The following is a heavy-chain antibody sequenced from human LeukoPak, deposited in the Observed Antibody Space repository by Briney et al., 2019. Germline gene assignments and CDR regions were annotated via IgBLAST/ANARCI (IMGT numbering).Heavy chain of an antibody. D-gene: IGHD3-16*02. CDR3: ARQGVIAALPYYYMDV. V-gene: IGHV4-39*01. Sequence: PSETLSLTCTVSGGSISSSSYYWGWIRQPPGKGLEWIGSIYYSGSTYYNPSLKSRVTISVDTSKDQFSLKLSSVTAADTAVYYRARQGVIAALPYYYMDVWGKGTTVTVSS. CDR1: GGSISSSSYY. J-gene: IGHJ6*03. CDR2: IYYSGST.